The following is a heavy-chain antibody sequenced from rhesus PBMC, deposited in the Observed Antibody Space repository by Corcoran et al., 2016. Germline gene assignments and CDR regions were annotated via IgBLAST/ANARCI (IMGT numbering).Heavy chain of an antibody. V-gene: IGHV4S9*01. CDR3: ARDIGLIDY. CDR2: IFGDSAHT. D-gene: IGHD1-1-1*01. CDR1: GGSISGPHY. Sequence: QVQLQESDPGLVRPSETLSLTCAVSGGSISGPHYWTWARQSPGKGLEWIGNIFGDSAHTFYVPSLKSRVTISKDTSNNQFSLKLTSVTAADTAVYFCARDIGLIDYWGQGVLVTVSS. J-gene: IGHJ4*01.